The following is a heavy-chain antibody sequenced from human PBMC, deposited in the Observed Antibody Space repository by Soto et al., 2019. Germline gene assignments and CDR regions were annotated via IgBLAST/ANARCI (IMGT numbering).Heavy chain of an antibody. CDR1: GFTFSSYA. J-gene: IGHJ4*02. Sequence: QVQLVESGGGVVQPGRSLRLSCAASGFTFSSYAMHWVRQAPGKGLEWVAVISYDGSNKYYADSVKGRFTISRDNSKNTLYLQMNSLRAEDTAVYYCARDLTGDRVHYWGQGTLVTVSS. V-gene: IGHV3-30-3*01. CDR2: ISYDGSNK. CDR3: ARDLTGDRVHY. D-gene: IGHD7-27*01.